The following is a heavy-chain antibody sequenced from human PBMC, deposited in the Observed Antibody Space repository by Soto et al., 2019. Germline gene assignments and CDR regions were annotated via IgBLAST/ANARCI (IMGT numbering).Heavy chain of an antibody. Sequence: QVTLKESGPVLVKPTETLTLTCTVSGFSLSNARMGVSWIRQPPGKALEWLAHIFSNDEKSYSTSLKSRLTISKDTSKSHVVLTMTNMDPVDTATYYCARITIYYDFWSGYLDYYCMDVWGQGTTVTVSS. CDR3: ARITIYYDFWSGYLDYYCMDV. J-gene: IGHJ6*02. CDR2: IFSNDEK. D-gene: IGHD3-3*01. V-gene: IGHV2-26*01. CDR1: GFSLSNARMG.